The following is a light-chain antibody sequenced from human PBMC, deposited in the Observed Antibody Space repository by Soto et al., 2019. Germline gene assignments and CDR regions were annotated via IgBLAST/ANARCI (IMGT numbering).Light chain of an antibody. CDR1: QSISTS. CDR2: HAS. V-gene: IGKV3-15*01. CDR3: QQYNNWPPEYT. J-gene: IGKJ2*01. Sequence: EIVMTQSPATLSVSPGERATLSCRASQSISTSLAWYHHKPGQPPRLLIYHASTRATGIPARFSGSGSGTEFTLTISSLQSEDFAVYYCQQYNNWPPEYTFGQGTKLEI.